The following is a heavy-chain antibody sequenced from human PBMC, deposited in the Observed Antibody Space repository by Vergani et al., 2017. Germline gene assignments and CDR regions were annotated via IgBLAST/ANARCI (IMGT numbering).Heavy chain of an antibody. CDR2: ISGSGGST. J-gene: IGHJ4*02. CDR3: AKADRITMIVVVTQFDY. CDR1: GFTFSSYA. D-gene: IGHD3-22*01. V-gene: IGHV3-23*01. Sequence: EVQLLESGGGLVQPGGSLRLSCAASGFTFSSYAMSWVRQAPGRGREWVSAISGSGGSTYYADSVKGRFAIPRDNSKNTLYLQMNSLRAEDTAVYYCAKADRITMIVVVTQFDYWGQGTLVTVSS.